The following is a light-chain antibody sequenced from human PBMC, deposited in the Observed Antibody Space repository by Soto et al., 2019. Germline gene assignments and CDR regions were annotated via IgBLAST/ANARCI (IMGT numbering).Light chain of an antibody. CDR3: QQYGSPNT. CDR1: QSVSSSY. CDR2: GAS. Sequence: EIVLTQSPGTLSLSPGERATLSCRASQSVSSSYLAWYQQKPGQAPRLLIYGASSRATGISDRFSGSGSGTDFTLTISRLEPEDFAVYYCQQYGSPNTFGGGTKVDIK. J-gene: IGKJ4*01. V-gene: IGKV3-20*01.